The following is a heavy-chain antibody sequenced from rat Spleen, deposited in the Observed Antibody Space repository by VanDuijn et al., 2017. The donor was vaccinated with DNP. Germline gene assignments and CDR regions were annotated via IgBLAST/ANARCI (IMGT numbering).Heavy chain of an antibody. J-gene: IGHJ2*01. V-gene: IGHV5-17*01. CDR1: GFTLSDYA. CDR2: ITYDVIRT. Sequence: EVQLVESGGGLVQPGRSLKLSCAASGFTLSDYAMVWVRQAPKKGLEWVATITYDVIRTYYRASVKGRFTIYRDNAKSTLNLQMDSLRSEDTATYYCARRGYGGRGFFDYWGQGVMVTVSS. CDR3: ARRGYGGRGFFDY. D-gene: IGHD1-11*01.